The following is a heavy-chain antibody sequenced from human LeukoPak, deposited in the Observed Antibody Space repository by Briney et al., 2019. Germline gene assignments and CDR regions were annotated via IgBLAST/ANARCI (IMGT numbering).Heavy chain of an antibody. CDR3: ARGFWQGDY. J-gene: IGHJ4*02. Sequence: SETLSLTCAVYGGSFSGYYWSWIRQPPGKGLEWIGEINHSGSTNYNPSLKSRVTISVDTSKNQFSLKLSSVNAADTAVYYCARGFWQGDYWGQGTLVTVSS. V-gene: IGHV4-34*01. CDR1: GGSFSGYY. CDR2: INHSGST. D-gene: IGHD3-3*01.